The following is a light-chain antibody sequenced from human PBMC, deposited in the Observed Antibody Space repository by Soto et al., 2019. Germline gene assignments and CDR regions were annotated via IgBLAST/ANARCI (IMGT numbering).Light chain of an antibody. J-gene: IGKJ2*01. Sequence: EIVLTQSPGTLSLSPGERATLSCRASQSVSSTYLAWYQQNPGQAPRLLIYGASSRATGIPDRFSGSGSGRDFTLTISRLQPEDFAAYFCQQYGSSSYPFGQGTXL. CDR3: QQYGSSSYP. V-gene: IGKV3-20*01. CDR2: GAS. CDR1: QSVSSTY.